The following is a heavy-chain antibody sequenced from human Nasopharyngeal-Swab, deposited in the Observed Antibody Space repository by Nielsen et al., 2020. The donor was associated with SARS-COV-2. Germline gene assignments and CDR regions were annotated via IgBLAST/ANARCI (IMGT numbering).Heavy chain of an antibody. CDR3: ASEGSGVFGVVIYAFDI. J-gene: IGHJ3*02. D-gene: IGHD3-3*01. CDR2: VVPEDGEP. CDR1: GYTLTGLP. Sequence: AAVKVSCKASGYTLTGLPTHWVRKATGKGLEWMGTVVPEDGEPIYAQNFQGRVTMTEDTSTYTAYLELSSLRSEDTAVYYCASEGSGVFGVVIYAFDIWGPGTLVTVSS. V-gene: IGHV1-24*01.